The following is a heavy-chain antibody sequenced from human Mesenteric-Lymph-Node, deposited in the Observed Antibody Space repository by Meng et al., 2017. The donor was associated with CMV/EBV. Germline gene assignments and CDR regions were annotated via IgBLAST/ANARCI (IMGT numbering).Heavy chain of an antibody. CDR1: GGSISSDY. Sequence: SETLSLTCTVSGGSISSDYWSWIRQPPGKGLEWIGSIYHSGSTYYNPSLKSRVTISVDTSKNQSSLKLSSVTAADTAVYYCARDGSSGRVPYYFDYWGQGTLVTVSS. J-gene: IGHJ4*02. V-gene: IGHV4-38-2*02. D-gene: IGHD6-19*01. CDR2: IYHSGST. CDR3: ARDGSSGRVPYYFDY.